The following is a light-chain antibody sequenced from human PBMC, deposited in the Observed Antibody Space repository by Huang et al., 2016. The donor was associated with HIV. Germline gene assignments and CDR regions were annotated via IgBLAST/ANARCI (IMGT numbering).Light chain of an antibody. CDR1: QSLSTW. CDR2: EAS. Sequence: DIQMTQSSSTLSASVGDRVTIACRASQSLSTWFAWYQQKPGRAPNLLIYEASTLESGVPARFSGGGSGTDFTLTISSLQPDDFATYYCQQYNSFPWTFGQGTKVEV. V-gene: IGKV1-5*03. CDR3: QQYNSFPWT. J-gene: IGKJ1*01.